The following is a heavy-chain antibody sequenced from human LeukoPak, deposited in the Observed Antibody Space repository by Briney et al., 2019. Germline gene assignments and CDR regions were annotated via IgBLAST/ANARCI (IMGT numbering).Heavy chain of an antibody. J-gene: IGHJ4*02. CDR2: IYSGGST. CDR3: ARQKTTVTTAYFDY. V-gene: IGHV3-53*01. CDR1: GFTVSSNY. D-gene: IGHD4-17*01. Sequence: GGSLRLSCAASGFTVSSNYMSWVRQAPGKGLEWVSVIYSGGSTYCADSVKGRFTISRDNSKNTLYLQMNSLRAEDTAVYYCARQKTTVTTAYFDYWGQGTLVTVSS.